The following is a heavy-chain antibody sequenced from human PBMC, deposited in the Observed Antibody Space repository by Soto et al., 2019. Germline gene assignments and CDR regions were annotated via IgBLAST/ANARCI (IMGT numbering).Heavy chain of an antibody. Sequence: SVKVSCKASGGTFSSYAISWVRQAPGQGLEWMGGIIPIFGTANYAQKFQGRVTITADESTSTAYMELSSLRSEDTAVYYCASHSGSYKARLSDASDIWGQGTMVTVSS. CDR2: IIPIFGTA. V-gene: IGHV1-69*13. J-gene: IGHJ3*02. D-gene: IGHD1-26*01. CDR3: ASHSGSYKARLSDASDI. CDR1: GGTFSSYA.